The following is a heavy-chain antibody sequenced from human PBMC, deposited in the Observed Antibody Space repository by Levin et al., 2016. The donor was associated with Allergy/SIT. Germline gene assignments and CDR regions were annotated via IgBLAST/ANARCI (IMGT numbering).Heavy chain of an antibody. V-gene: IGHV1-3*01. CDR2: INAGNGNT. J-gene: IGHJ5*02. D-gene: IGHD3-3*01. Sequence: ASVKVSCKASGYTFTSYAMHWVRQAPGQRLEWMGWINAGNGNTKYSQKFQGRVTITRDTSASTAYMELSSLRSEDTAVYYCARGGRITIFGVVTPPHIRPHAWFDPWGQGTLVTVSS. CDR1: GYTFTSYA. CDR3: ARGGRITIFGVVTPPHIRPHAWFDP.